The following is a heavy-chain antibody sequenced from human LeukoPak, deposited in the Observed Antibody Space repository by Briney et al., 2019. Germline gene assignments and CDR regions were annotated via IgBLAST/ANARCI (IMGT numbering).Heavy chain of an antibody. CDR1: VYIFTDHY. J-gene: IGHJ4*02. CDR2: INPSSGGT. Sequence: ASVTVSFKASVYIFTDHYMHWVRPAPGQGLEWMGWINPSSGGTKYPQKFQGRVTMTSDTSISTTYMELSSLTSDDTAVYYCARGSVSSWCKYYFDHWGQGTLVTVSS. CDR3: ARGSVSSWCKYYFDH. V-gene: IGHV1-2*02. D-gene: IGHD6-13*01.